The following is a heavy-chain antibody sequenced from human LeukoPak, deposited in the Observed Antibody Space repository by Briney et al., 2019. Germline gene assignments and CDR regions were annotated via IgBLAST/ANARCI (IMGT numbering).Heavy chain of an antibody. CDR3: ATRLPLVVPAAMRGLRDDAFDI. Sequence: ASVKVSCKASGGTFSSYAISWVRQAPGQGLEWMGGIIPIFGTANYAQKFQGRVTITADESTSTAYMELSSLRSEDTAVYYCATRLPLVVPAAMRGLRDDAFDIWGQGTMVTVSS. J-gene: IGHJ3*02. D-gene: IGHD2-2*01. V-gene: IGHV1-69*13. CDR2: IIPIFGTA. CDR1: GGTFSSYA.